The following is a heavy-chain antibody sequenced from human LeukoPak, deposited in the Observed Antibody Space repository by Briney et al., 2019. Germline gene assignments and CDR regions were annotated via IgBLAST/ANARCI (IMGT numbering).Heavy chain of an antibody. CDR3: AGHHPRNTVDF. D-gene: IGHD2/OR15-2a*01. CDR2: ISYSGST. Sequence: SETLSLTCTVSGGSISSYYWGWIRQPPGKGLEWIGYISYSGSTNSNPSLKSRVTISLDTSKNQFSLKLSSVTAADTAVYYCAGHHPRNTVDFWGQGTLVTVSS. J-gene: IGHJ4*02. V-gene: IGHV4-59*08. CDR1: GGSISSYY.